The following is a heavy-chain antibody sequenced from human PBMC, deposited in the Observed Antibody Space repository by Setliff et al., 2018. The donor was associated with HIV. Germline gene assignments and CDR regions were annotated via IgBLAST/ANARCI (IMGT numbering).Heavy chain of an antibody. CDR1: GYTFTGYY. Sequence: ASVKVSRKASGYTFTGYYMHWVRQAPGQGLEWMGRINPNRGGTNYAQKCQGRVTITRDTSISKAYIEPSRLGSDDPSVYYCARGTGMGANDAFDIWGQGTMVTVSS. D-gene: IGHD1-1*01. CDR2: INPNRGGT. CDR3: ARGTGMGANDAFDI. V-gene: IGHV1-2*06. J-gene: IGHJ3*02.